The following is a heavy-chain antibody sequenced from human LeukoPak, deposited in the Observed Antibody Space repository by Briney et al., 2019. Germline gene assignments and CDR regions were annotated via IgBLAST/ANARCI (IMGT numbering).Heavy chain of an antibody. CDR3: AKPRDGYNYYPFDY. CDR2: ISYDGSNK. Sequence: PRRSLRLSCAASGFIFSSYGMHWVRQAPGKGLEWVAVISYDGSNKYYADSVKGRFTISRDNSKNTLYLQINSLRAEDTAVYYCAKPRDGYNYYPFDYWGQGTLVTVSS. D-gene: IGHD5-24*01. V-gene: IGHV3-30*18. CDR1: GFIFSSYG. J-gene: IGHJ4*02.